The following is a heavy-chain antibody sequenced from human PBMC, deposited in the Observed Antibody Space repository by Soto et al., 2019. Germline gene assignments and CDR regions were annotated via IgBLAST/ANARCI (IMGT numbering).Heavy chain of an antibody. V-gene: IGHV4-34*01. J-gene: IGHJ4*02. Sequence: QVQLQQWGAGLLKPSETLSLTCAVYGGSFSGYYWSWIRQPPGKGLEWIGEINHSGSTNYNPSLKSAVTISVDTSKNQFSLKPSSVTAADTAVYYCARCLSGGYYNSYYFDYWGQGTLVTVSS. CDR3: ARCLSGGYYNSYYFDY. CDR2: INHSGST. CDR1: GGSFSGYY. D-gene: IGHD3-10*01.